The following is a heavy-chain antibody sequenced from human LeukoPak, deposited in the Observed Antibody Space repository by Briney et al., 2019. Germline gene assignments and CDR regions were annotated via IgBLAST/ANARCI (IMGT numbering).Heavy chain of an antibody. CDR3: ARGVVPAAAIFDPDHPGGYYYYMDV. V-gene: IGHV4-59*01. Sequence: SETLSLTCTVSGGSISSYYWSWIRQPPGKGLEWIGYIYYSGSTNYNPSLKSRVTISVDTSKNQFSLKLSSVTAADTAVYYCARGVVPAAAIFDPDHPGGYYYYMDVWDKGTTVTVSS. D-gene: IGHD2-2*01. J-gene: IGHJ6*03. CDR1: GGSISSYY. CDR2: IYYSGST.